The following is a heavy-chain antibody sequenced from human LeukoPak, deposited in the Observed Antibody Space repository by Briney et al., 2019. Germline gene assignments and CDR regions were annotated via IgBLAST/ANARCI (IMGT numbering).Heavy chain of an antibody. J-gene: IGHJ6*03. CDR1: GGSFSGYY. CDR3: ARGGGVAGYYYYYYMDV. D-gene: IGHD6-19*01. Sequence: KPSETLSLTCAVYGGSFSGYYWSWIRQPPGKGLEWIGYIYYSGSTNYNPSLKSRVTISVDTSKNQFSLKLSSVTAADTAVYYCARGGGVAGYYYYYYMDVWGKGTTVTISS. CDR2: IYYSGST. V-gene: IGHV4-59*01.